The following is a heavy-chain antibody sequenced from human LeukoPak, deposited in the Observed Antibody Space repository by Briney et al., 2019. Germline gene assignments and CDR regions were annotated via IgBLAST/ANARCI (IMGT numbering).Heavy chain of an antibody. J-gene: IGHJ4*02. V-gene: IGHV4-39*01. Sequence: PSETLSLTCTVSGGSISSSSYYWGWIRQPPGKGLEWIGSIYYSGSTYYNPSLKSRVTISVDTSKNQFSLKLSSVTAADTAVYYCARLVYYYDSSGYYYDYWGQGTLVTVSS. CDR3: ARLVYYYDSSGYYYDY. D-gene: IGHD3-22*01. CDR2: IYYSGST. CDR1: GGSISSSSYY.